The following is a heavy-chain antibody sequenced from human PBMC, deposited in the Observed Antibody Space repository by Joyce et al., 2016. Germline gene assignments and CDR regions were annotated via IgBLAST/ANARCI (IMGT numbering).Heavy chain of an antibody. Sequence: QVQLQQWGAGLLKPSETLSLTCGFYGGYFSGYYWSWVRQPPGKGLEWFAESNHSGSINYNPSLKSRVTMSVEPSKNKVSLNLTSVIAADTAVYYCARGYRTWGQGTLVTVSS. V-gene: IGHV4-34*01. CDR3: ARGYRT. CDR1: GGYFSGYY. CDR2: SNHSGSI. J-gene: IGHJ4*02. D-gene: IGHD1-7*01.